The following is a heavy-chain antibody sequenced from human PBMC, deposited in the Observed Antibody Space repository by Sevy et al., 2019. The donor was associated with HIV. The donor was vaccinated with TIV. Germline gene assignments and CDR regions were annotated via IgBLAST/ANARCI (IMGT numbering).Heavy chain of an antibody. CDR3: ARDWGTPPTAILYYFDF. CDR2: ISYEGSNE. J-gene: IGHJ4*02. D-gene: IGHD3-16*01. V-gene: IGHV3-30*04. CDR1: TFTFGHYA. Sequence: GGSLRLSCAASTFTFGHYAMHWVRQAPGKGLQWVAGISYEGSNEYYTDSVKGRFTISRDNSKNTLNLEMNNPRVEDTALYYCARDWGTPPTAILYYFDFWGQGIPVTVSS.